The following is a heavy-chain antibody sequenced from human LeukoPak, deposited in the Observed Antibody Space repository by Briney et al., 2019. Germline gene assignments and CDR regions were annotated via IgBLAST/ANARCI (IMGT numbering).Heavy chain of an antibody. CDR2: ISHDGSNK. D-gene: IGHD3-22*01. Sequence: GGSLRLSCAASGFTFSSYSMHWVRQAPGKGLEWVAVISHDGSNKYYAESVKGRLTISRDNSRNTLYLQLNSLGAEDTAVYYCARDHSSGSGAADYWGQGTLVTVSS. V-gene: IGHV3-30-3*01. CDR1: GFTFSSYS. J-gene: IGHJ4*02. CDR3: ARDHSSGSGAADY.